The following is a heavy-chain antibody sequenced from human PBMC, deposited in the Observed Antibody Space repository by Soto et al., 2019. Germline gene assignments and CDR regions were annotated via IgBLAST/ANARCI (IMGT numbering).Heavy chain of an antibody. CDR3: ASLGYCSGGSCYVDY. D-gene: IGHD2-15*01. Sequence: PSETLSLTCTVSGGSISSGGYYWSWIRQHPGKGLEWIGYIYYSGSTYYNPSLKSRVTISVDTSKNQFSLKLSSVTAADTAVYYCASLGYCSGGSCYVDYWGQGTLVTVSS. V-gene: IGHV4-31*03. CDR2: IYYSGST. J-gene: IGHJ4*02. CDR1: GGSISSGGYY.